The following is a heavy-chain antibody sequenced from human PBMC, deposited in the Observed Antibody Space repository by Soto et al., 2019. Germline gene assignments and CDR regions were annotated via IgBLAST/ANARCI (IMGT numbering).Heavy chain of an antibody. CDR2: ISSSGSTI. V-gene: IGHV3-48*03. CDR3: ARLRRYGTKVRNGMDV. Sequence: GGSLRLSCAASGFTFSSYEMNWVRQAPGKGLEWVSYISSSGSTIYYADSVKGRFTISRDNAKNSLYLQMNSLRAEDTAVYYCARLRRYGTKVRNGMDVWGQGXTVTVSS. D-gene: IGHD3-10*01. J-gene: IGHJ6*02. CDR1: GFTFSSYE.